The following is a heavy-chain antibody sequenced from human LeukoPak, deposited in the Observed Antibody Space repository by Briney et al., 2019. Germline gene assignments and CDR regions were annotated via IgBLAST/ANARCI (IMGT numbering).Heavy chain of an antibody. J-gene: IGHJ4*02. CDR1: GGSISSGGYY. CDR2: IYTSGST. Sequence: PSQTLSLTCTVSGGSISSGGYYWSWIRQPAGKGLEWIGRIYTSGSTNYNPSLKSRVTMSVDTSKNQFSLKLSSVTAADTAVYYCARDQPSWSGSSWTHWGQGTLVTVSS. CDR3: ARDQPSWSGSSWTH. D-gene: IGHD6-13*01. V-gene: IGHV4-61*02.